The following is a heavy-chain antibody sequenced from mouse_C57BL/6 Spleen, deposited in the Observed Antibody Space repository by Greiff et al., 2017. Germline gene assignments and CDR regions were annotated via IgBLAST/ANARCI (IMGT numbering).Heavy chain of an antibody. D-gene: IGHD1-1*01. Sequence: VQLQQSGAELVRPGTSVKMSCKASGYTFTNYWIGWAKQRPGHGLEWIGDIYPGGGYTNYNEKFKGKATLTADKSSSTAYMQFSSLTSEDSAIYYCARRGSSLSYAMDYWGQGTSVTVSS. V-gene: IGHV1-63*01. J-gene: IGHJ4*01. CDR2: IYPGGGYT. CDR3: ARRGSSLSYAMDY. CDR1: GYTFTNYW.